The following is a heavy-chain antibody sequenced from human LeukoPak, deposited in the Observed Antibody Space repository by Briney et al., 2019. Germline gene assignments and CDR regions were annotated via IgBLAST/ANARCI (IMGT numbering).Heavy chain of an antibody. V-gene: IGHV3-23*01. D-gene: IGHD2-2*01. J-gene: IGHJ4*02. CDR3: AKRGGRCTSATCYGGFFDS. Sequence: PGGSLRLSCAASGFTFNNYAMSWVRQAPGKGPEWVAAISGSGGNTYYADSVKGRFTISRDNAKNTLYLKWNSLRADDTAVFYCAKRGGRCTSATCYGGFFDSWGQGSLVTVSS. CDR2: ISGSGGNT. CDR1: GFTFNNYA.